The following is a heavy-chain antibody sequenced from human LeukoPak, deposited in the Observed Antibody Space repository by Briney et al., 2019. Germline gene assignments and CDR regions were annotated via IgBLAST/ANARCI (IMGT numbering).Heavy chain of an antibody. D-gene: IGHD5-18*01. Sequence: GGSLRLSCAASGFTFDDYAMHWVRQAPGKGLEWVSGISWNSGSIGYADSVKGRFTISRDNAKNSLYLQMNSLRAEDTALYYCARIQQSGYSYGLYYFDYWGQGTLVTVSS. V-gene: IGHV3-9*01. J-gene: IGHJ4*02. CDR2: ISWNSGSI. CDR1: GFTFDDYA. CDR3: ARIQQSGYSYGLYYFDY.